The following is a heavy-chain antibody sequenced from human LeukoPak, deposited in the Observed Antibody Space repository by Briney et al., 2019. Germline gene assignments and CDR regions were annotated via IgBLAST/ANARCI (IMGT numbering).Heavy chain of an antibody. V-gene: IGHV4-38-2*02. CDR2: IYHSGSS. D-gene: IGHD2-21*01. CDR3: ARELAYCGGDCYLAAFDL. J-gene: IGHJ3*01. Sequence: SETLSLTCCVSGYSINSGYYWGWIRQPPGKGLEWIGSIYHSGSSYYNPSLKSRVTISVDTSKNQFSLKLSSVTATDTAVYYCARELAYCGGDCYLAAFDLWGQGTMVTVSS. CDR1: GYSINSGYY.